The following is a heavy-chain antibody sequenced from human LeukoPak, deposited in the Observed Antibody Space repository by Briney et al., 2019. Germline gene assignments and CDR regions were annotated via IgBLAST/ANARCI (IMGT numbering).Heavy chain of an antibody. CDR3: ARAGGGDYVSQNPYYYYMDV. CDR1: GGSISSYY. Sequence: PSETLSLTCTASGGSISSYYWSWIRQPPGKGLEWIGYIYYSGSTNYNPSLKSRVTISVDTSKNQFSLKLSSVTAEDTAVYYCARAGGGDYVSQNPYYYYMDVWGKGTTVTVSS. CDR2: IYYSGST. V-gene: IGHV4-59*01. J-gene: IGHJ6*03. D-gene: IGHD4-17*01.